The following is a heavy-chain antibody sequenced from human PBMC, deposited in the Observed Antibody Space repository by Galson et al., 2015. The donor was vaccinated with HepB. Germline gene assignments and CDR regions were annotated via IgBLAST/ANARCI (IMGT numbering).Heavy chain of an antibody. Sequence: SVKVSCKASGGTFSSYAISWVRQAPGQGLEWMGGIIPIFGTANYAQKFQGRVTITADKSTSTAYMELSSLRSEDTAVYYCARDRVNEDIVVVPAAADWFDPWGQGTLVTVSS. D-gene: IGHD2-2*01. V-gene: IGHV1-69*06. J-gene: IGHJ5*02. CDR3: ARDRVNEDIVVVPAAADWFDP. CDR1: GGTFSSYA. CDR2: IIPIFGTA.